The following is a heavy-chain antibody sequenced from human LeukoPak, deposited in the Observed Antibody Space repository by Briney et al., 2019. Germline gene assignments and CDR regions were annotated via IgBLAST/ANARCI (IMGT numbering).Heavy chain of an antibody. CDR2: VSAYHGNT. D-gene: IGHD6-19*01. CDR1: GYTFTSYG. V-gene: IGHV1-18*01. CDR3: GRVRRDAVACYFDY. Sequence: AAVTVSCKASGYTFTSYGISWVRQAPAQGLEWVGWVSAYHGNTNYEQMLQVRVTMTTDTSTSTAYLELQILSSDDTAAYYCGRVRRDAVACYFDYWGQGTLVTVS. J-gene: IGHJ4*02.